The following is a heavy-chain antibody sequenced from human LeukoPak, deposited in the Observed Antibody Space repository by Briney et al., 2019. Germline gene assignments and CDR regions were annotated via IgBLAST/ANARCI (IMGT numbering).Heavy chain of an antibody. CDR1: GYLFTSYW. D-gene: IGHD1-1*01. Sequence: GGSLQISCKGSGYLFTSYWIGGVRPATGEGLEGMGWMNPNSGNTSDAQKFQGRVTMTRNTSISTAYMELSSLRSEDTAVYYCATTGTGIDYWGQGTLVTVSS. V-gene: IGHV1-8*02. CDR2: MNPNSGNT. CDR3: ATTGTGIDY. J-gene: IGHJ4*02.